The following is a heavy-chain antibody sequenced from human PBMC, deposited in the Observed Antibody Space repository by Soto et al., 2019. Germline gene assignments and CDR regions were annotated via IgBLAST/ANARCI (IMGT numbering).Heavy chain of an antibody. CDR1: GGTFSSYA. Sequence: QVQLVQSGAEVKKPGSSVKVSCKASGGTFSSYAISWVRQAPGQGLEWMGGIIPIFGTANYAQKFQGRVTLTADESTRPAYMALSSLRSEDTAVYYCARLYYDFWSGYSQYNWFDPWGQGTLVTVSS. CDR2: IIPIFGTA. D-gene: IGHD3-3*01. CDR3: ARLYYDFWSGYSQYNWFDP. J-gene: IGHJ5*02. V-gene: IGHV1-69*01.